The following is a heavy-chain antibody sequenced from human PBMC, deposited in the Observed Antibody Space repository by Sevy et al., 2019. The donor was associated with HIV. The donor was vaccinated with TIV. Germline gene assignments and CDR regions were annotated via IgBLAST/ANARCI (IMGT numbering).Heavy chain of an antibody. Sequence: GGSLRLSCAASGFPFSNFAMSWVRQAPGKGLEWVSTLIGGGSRRYYADSVRGRFIIYSDNSRNTLYRQMNSLRAEDTAIYCCAKRRVQSGLSGGGANYGMDVWGRGTTVTVSS. CDR3: AKRRVQSGLSGGGANYGMDV. J-gene: IGHJ6*02. D-gene: IGHD2-8*02. V-gene: IGHV3-23*01. CDR1: GFPFSNFA. CDR2: LIGGGSRR.